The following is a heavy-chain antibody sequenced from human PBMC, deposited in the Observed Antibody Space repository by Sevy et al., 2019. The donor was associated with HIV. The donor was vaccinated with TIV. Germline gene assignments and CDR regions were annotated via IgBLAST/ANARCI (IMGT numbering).Heavy chain of an antibody. V-gene: IGHV3-74*01. Sequence: GGSLRLSCAASGFTFSNYWMHWVRQAPGKGLVWVSRIIGDGSSTTYGDSVKGRFTISRDKAKNILYLQMNSLGVEDTAVYYCAGAKSGSLDYWGQGSLVTVSS. CDR2: IIGDGSST. J-gene: IGHJ4*02. CDR1: GFTFSNYW. D-gene: IGHD1-26*01. CDR3: AGAKSGSLDY.